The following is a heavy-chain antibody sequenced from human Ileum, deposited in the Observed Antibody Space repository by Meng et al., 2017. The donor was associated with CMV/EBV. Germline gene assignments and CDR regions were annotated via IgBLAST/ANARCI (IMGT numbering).Heavy chain of an antibody. CDR3: ARAQNWFDP. CDR1: GYTFTTYY. J-gene: IGHJ5*02. V-gene: IGHV1-46*01. Sequence: KGSCKASGYTFTTYYMHWVRQAPGQGLEWMGIINPSGGSTSYAQKFQGRVTMTRDTSTSTVYMELSSLRSEDTAVYYCARAQNWFDPWGQGTLVTVSS. CDR2: INPSGGST.